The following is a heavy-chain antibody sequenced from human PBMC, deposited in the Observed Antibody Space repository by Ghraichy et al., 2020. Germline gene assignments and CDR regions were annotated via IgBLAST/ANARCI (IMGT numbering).Heavy chain of an antibody. Sequence: GGSLRLSCAASGFTFSSYSMNWVRQAPGKGLEWVSYISSSSETTYYADSVKGRLTISRDNAKNSLYLQMNSLRDEDTALYYCARDWRWSFDYWGQGTPVTVSS. D-gene: IGHD2-8*01. CDR2: ISSSSETT. J-gene: IGHJ4*02. CDR1: GFTFSSYS. V-gene: IGHV3-48*02. CDR3: ARDWRWSFDY.